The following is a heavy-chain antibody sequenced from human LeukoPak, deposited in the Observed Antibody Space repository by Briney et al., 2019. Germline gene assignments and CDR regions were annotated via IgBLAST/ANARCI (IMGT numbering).Heavy chain of an antibody. J-gene: IGHJ6*02. Sequence: GASVKVSCKASGYTFTGYDMHWVRQGPGQGLEWMGWINPNSGDTNYAQKFQGRVTMTRDTSISTTYMELSRLRSDDTAVYYCAREPTGYGVDVWGQGATVTVSS. CDR3: AREPTGYGVDV. D-gene: IGHD4-17*01. CDR1: GYTFTGYD. V-gene: IGHV1-2*02. CDR2: INPNSGDT.